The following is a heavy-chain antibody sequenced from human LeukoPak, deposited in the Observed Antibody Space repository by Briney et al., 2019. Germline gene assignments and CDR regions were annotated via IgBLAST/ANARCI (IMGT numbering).Heavy chain of an antibody. Sequence: PSETLSLTCAVYGGSFSGYYWSWIRQPPGKGLEWVGEINHSGSTNYNPSLKSRVTISVDTSKNQFSLKLSSVTAADTAVYYCAVGFGELLFDYWGQGTLVTVSS. CDR3: AVGFGELLFDY. CDR2: INHSGST. V-gene: IGHV4-34*01. CDR1: GGSFSGYY. J-gene: IGHJ4*02. D-gene: IGHD3-10*01.